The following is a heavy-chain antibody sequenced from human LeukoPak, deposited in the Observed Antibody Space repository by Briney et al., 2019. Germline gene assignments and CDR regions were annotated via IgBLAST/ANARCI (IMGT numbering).Heavy chain of an antibody. CDR1: GFTFSSYA. CDR2: ITGSGGNT. J-gene: IGHJ6*02. D-gene: IGHD6-13*01. Sequence: PGGSLRLSCAASGFTFSSYAMNWVRQAPGMGLEWVSVITGSGGNTYYADSVKGRFTISKDNSKNTVYLQMSSLRVDDTAVYYCAKAASSSWPSYYYGMDAWGQGTTVTVSS. V-gene: IGHV3-23*01. CDR3: AKAASSSWPSYYYGMDA.